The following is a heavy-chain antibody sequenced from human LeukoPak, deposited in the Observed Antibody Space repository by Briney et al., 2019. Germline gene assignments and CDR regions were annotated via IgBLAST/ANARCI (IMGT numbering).Heavy chain of an antibody. V-gene: IGHV3-30*18. J-gene: IGHJ4*02. CDR1: GFTFSSYG. CDR2: ISYDGSNK. CDR3: AKGEGDYDSSGPDY. D-gene: IGHD3-22*01. Sequence: GGSLRLSCAASGFTFSSYGMHWVRQAPGKGLEWVAVISYDGSNKYYADSVKGRFTISRDNSKSTLYLQMNSLRAEDTAVYYCAKGEGDYDSSGPDYWGQGTLVTVSS.